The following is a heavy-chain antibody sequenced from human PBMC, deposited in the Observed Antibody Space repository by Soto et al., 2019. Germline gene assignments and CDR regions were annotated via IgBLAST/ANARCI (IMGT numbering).Heavy chain of an antibody. D-gene: IGHD3-10*01. Sequence: PGESLKISCKGSGYSFTNYWIGWVRQMPGKGLEYMGIIYPGDSDSRYSPSFQGQVTISADNSITTAYLQWSSLKASDTAIYYCARQDGSGSLDYWGQGPLVTVSS. CDR3: ARQDGSGSLDY. J-gene: IGHJ4*02. CDR1: GYSFTNYW. V-gene: IGHV5-51*01. CDR2: IYPGDSDS.